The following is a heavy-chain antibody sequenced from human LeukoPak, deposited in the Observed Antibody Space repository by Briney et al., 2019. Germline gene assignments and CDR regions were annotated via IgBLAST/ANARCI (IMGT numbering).Heavy chain of an antibody. J-gene: IGHJ2*01. CDR1: GDSISSDY. CDR2: MFYSGST. Sequence: PSETLSLTCTVSGDSISSDYWSWIRQPPGKGLEWIGYMFYSGSTNYNPSLKSRVTISVDTSKNQFSLKLSSVTAADTAVYYCARRGVSTISWYFDLWGRGTLVTVSS. V-gene: IGHV4-59*08. CDR3: ARRGVSTISWYFDL. D-gene: IGHD5/OR15-5a*01.